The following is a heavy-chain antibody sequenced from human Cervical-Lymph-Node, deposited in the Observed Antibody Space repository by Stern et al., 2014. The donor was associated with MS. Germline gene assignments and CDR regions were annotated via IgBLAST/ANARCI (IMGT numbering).Heavy chain of an antibody. CDR2: ISAYNGNT. Sequence: MQLVESGAEVKKPGASVKVSCKASGYTFTSYGISWVRQAPGQGLEWMGWISAYNGNTNYAQKLQGRVTMTTDTSTSTAYMELRSLRSDDTAVYYCAKAQVYGDPTAAWFFDLWGRGTLVTVSS. CDR1: GYTFTSYG. D-gene: IGHD4-17*01. J-gene: IGHJ2*01. V-gene: IGHV1-18*01. CDR3: AKAQVYGDPTAAWFFDL.